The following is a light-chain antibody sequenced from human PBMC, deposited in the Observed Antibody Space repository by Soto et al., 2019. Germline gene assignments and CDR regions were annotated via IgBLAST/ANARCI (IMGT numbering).Light chain of an antibody. CDR1: SDDIGRYNS. J-gene: IGLJ2*01. V-gene: IGLV2-14*01. Sequence: QPVLTQPASVSGSPGQSITISCTGTSDDIGRYNSVTWYQQYPGKAPKVTIYDVSYRPSGVSDRFSGSKTGNTASLTISGLQPDDEASYYCSSYTTSLTIVFGGGTKLTVL. CDR2: DVS. CDR3: SSYTTSLTIV.